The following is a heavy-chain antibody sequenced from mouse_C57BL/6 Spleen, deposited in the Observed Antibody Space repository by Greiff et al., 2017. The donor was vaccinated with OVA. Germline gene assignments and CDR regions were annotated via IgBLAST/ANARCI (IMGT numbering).Heavy chain of an antibody. J-gene: IGHJ3*01. Sequence: EVHLVESGGGLVKPGGSLKLSCAASGFPFSDYGMHWVRQAPEKGLEWVAYISSGSSTIYYADTVKGRFTISRDNAKNTLFLQMTSLRSEDTAMYYCARGPSGLAYWGQGTLVTVSA. CDR3: ARGPSGLAY. CDR1: GFPFSDYG. V-gene: IGHV5-17*01. CDR2: ISSGSSTI. D-gene: IGHD2-10*02.